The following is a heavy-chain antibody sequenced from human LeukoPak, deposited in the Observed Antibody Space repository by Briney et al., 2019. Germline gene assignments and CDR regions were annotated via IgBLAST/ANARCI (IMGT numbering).Heavy chain of an antibody. Sequence: GGSLRLSCAASGFTFSSYGMTWVRQAPGKGLEWVSGITNSASTYYADSVKGRFTISRDNSKNTLYVQMSSLRAEDTAVYYCARGYNQNDYWGQGTLVTVSS. CDR3: ARGYNQNDY. D-gene: IGHD1-1*01. J-gene: IGHJ4*02. CDR2: ITNSAST. V-gene: IGHV3-23*01. CDR1: GFTFSSYG.